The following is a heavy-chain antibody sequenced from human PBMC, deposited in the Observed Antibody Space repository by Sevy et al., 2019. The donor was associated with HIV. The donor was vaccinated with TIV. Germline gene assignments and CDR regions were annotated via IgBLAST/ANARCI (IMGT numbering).Heavy chain of an antibody. CDR3: ARHIAADYYFDY. Sequence: GGSLRLSCAASGFTFSSYSMNWVRQAPGKGLEWVSSISSSSYIYYADSVKGRFTISRDNAKNSLYLQMNSLRAEDTAVYYCARHIAADYYFDYWGQGTLVTVSS. CDR2: ISSSSYI. D-gene: IGHD6-13*01. J-gene: IGHJ4*02. V-gene: IGHV3-21*01. CDR1: GFTFSSYS.